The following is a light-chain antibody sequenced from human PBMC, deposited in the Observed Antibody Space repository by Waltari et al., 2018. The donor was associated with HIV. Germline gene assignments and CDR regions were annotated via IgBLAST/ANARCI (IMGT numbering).Light chain of an antibody. J-gene: IGLJ1*01. CDR3: AAWDHSLNGYV. Sequence: QSVLTQPPSASGTPGQRVTISCSGCSSNIGSNTVNWFQQRPGTAPELLIYNHEQPPSGAPDRLSGYTAGTSAALASIGLQSEDEADYYCAAWDHSLNGYVYGTGTKVTVL. CDR2: NHE. V-gene: IGLV1-44*01. CDR1: SSNIGSNT.